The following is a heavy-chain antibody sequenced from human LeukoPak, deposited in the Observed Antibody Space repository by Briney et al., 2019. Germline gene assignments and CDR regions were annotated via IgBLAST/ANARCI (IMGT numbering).Heavy chain of an antibody. CDR3: ARGDGYNFFDY. V-gene: IGHV3-53*01. J-gene: IGHJ4*02. CDR1: GFSVTNNY. Sequence: GGSLRLSCAVSGFSVTNNYMSWVRQAPGKGLEWVSVFYVGGATYYADPVKGRFTISRDNSENTLYLQMKSLRAEDTAVYYCARGDGYNFFDYWGQGTLVTVSS. CDR2: FYVGGAT. D-gene: IGHD5-24*01.